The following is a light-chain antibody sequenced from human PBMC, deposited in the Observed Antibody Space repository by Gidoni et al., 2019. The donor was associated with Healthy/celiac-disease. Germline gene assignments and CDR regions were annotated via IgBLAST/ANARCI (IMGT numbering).Light chain of an antibody. V-gene: IGLV1-40*01. CDR3: QSYDSSLSGSV. Sequence: QSVLTQPPSVSGAPGQTVTISCTGRSSNIGAGYDGHWYQQLPGTAPKHLIYGNSNRPSRVPDRFSGDKSCTSASRAITGLQAEDEADYYCQSYDSSLSGSVFGGGTKLTVL. CDR2: GNS. CDR1: SSNIGAGYD. J-gene: IGLJ3*02.